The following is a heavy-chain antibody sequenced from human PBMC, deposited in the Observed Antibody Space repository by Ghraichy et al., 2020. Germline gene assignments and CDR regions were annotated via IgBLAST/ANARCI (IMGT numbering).Heavy chain of an antibody. Sequence: GGSLRLSCAASGFTFNNYWMSWVRQAPGKGLEWVANIKQDGIEKYYVDSVKGRFTISRDNAKNSLYLQMNSLRVEDTAVYYCARDGAFGYCSSTTCPSSYYFDYWGQGTLVTVSS. CDR3: ARDGAFGYCSSTTCPSSYYFDY. J-gene: IGHJ4*02. CDR1: GFTFNNYW. V-gene: IGHV3-7*01. CDR2: IKQDGIEK. D-gene: IGHD2-2*01.